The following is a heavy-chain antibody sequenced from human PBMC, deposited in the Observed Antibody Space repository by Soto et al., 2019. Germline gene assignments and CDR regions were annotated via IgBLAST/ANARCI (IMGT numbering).Heavy chain of an antibody. CDR1: GYSFTSYW. Sequence: PGESLKISCKGSGYSFTSYWISWVRQMPGKGLEWMGRIDPSDSYTNYSPSFQGHATISADKSISTAYLQWSSLKASDTAMYYCARQEDIVIRGYYYGMDVWGQGTTVTVS. D-gene: IGHD2-15*01. CDR3: ARQEDIVIRGYYYGMDV. J-gene: IGHJ6*02. V-gene: IGHV5-10-1*01. CDR2: IDPSDSYT.